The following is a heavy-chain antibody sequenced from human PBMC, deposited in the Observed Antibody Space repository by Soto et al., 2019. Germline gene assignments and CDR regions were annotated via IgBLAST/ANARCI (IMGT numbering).Heavy chain of an antibody. Sequence: SETLSLTCTVSGGSISSYYWSWIRQPPGKGLEWIGYIYYSGSTYYNPSLKSRVTISVDTSKNQFSLKLSSVTAADTAVYYCARSSTSANYFDYWGQGTLVTVSS. V-gene: IGHV4-59*12. D-gene: IGHD2-2*01. CDR1: GGSISSYY. J-gene: IGHJ4*02. CDR2: IYYSGST. CDR3: ARSSTSANYFDY.